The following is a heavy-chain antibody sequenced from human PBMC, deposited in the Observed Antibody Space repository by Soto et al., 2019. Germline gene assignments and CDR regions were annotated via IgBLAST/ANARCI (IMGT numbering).Heavy chain of an antibody. CDR3: ARGGVLWFGELLDYYYYGMDV. Sequence: SETLSLTCTVSGGSVSSNSYSWGWIRQSPGKGLEWIGIIYSTENTYYHPSLLSRVTISADTSKNQFSLKLSSVTAADTAVYYCARGGVLWFGELLDYYYYGMDVWGQGTTVTVSS. J-gene: IGHJ6*02. D-gene: IGHD3-10*01. CDR1: GGSVSSNSYS. V-gene: IGHV4-39*01. CDR2: IYSTENT.